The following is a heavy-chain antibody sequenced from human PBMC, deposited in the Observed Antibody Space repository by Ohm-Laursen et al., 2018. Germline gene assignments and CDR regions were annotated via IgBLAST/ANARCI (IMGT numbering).Heavy chain of an antibody. Sequence: SLRLSCAASGFTFTTYWMSWVRQAPGKGLEWVANIKQDGSEKYYVDSVKGRFTISRDNAKNSLHLQMNSLRAEDTAVYYCARVGSDSSGYQDYWGQGTLVTVSS. J-gene: IGHJ4*02. D-gene: IGHD3-22*01. V-gene: IGHV3-7*03. CDR2: IKQDGSEK. CDR1: GFTFTTYW. CDR3: ARVGSDSSGYQDY.